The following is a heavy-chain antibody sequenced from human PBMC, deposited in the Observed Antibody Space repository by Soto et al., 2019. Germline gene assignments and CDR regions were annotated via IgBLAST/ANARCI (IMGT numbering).Heavy chain of an antibody. CDR2: ISSSSNYI. CDR1: GFTFSSYV. J-gene: IGHJ6*02. Sequence: GGSLRLSCSASGFTFSSYVMNWVRQAPGKGLEWVSSISSSSNYIYYVDSVKGRFTISRDNAKNSLYLQMNSLRAEDTAVYYWARGPDYYDSRGDLDVWGQGTTVTVSS. CDR3: ARGPDYYDSRGDLDV. V-gene: IGHV3-21*01. D-gene: IGHD3-22*01.